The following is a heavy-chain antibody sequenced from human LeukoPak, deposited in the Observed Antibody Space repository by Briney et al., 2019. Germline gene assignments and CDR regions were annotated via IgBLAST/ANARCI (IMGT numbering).Heavy chain of an antibody. J-gene: IGHJ6*03. V-gene: IGHV3-30*02. CDR3: AKGSKAVLFTRDHYMDV. Sequence: PGGSLRLPCAASGFTFSSYGMHWVRQAPGKGLEWVAFIRYDGSNKYYADSVRGRFTISRDNSKNTLYLQMNSLRAEDTAVYFCAKGSKAVLFTRDHYMDVWGKGTTVTISS. CDR1: GFTFSSYG. CDR2: IRYDGSNK. D-gene: IGHD6-19*01.